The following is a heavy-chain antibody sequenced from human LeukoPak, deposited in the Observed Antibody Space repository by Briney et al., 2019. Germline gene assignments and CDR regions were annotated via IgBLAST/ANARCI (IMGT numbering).Heavy chain of an antibody. V-gene: IGHV1-2*02. Sequence: ASVKVSCKASGYTFTGYYMHWVRQAPGQGLEWMGWINPNSGGTNYAQKFQGRVTMTRDTSISTAYMELSRLRSDDTAVYYCAKDRTLHYYYDDSDFDSFDYWGQGTLVTVSS. J-gene: IGHJ4*02. D-gene: IGHD3-22*01. CDR2: INPNSGGT. CDR3: AKDRTLHYYYDDSDFDSFDY. CDR1: GYTFTGYY.